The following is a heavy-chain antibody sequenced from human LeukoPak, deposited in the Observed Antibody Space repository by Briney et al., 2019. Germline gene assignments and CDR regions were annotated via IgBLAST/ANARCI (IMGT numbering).Heavy chain of an antibody. D-gene: IGHD3-3*01. CDR2: ISDRSFSM. CDR3: ARGKRRFDY. V-gene: IGHV3-11*01. J-gene: IGHJ4*02. CDR1: GFAFNASY. Sequence: PGGSLRLSCAASGFAFNASYMTWIRQAPGKGLEWVAYISDRSFSMYYADSVKGRFTIPRDNPSNSLFLHMSNLSADDTAVYYCARGKRRFDYWGQGTLVNVSS.